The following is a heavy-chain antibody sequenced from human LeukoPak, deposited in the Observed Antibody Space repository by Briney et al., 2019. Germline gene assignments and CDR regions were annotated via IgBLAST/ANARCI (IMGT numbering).Heavy chain of an antibody. V-gene: IGHV4-34*01. CDR1: GGSFSGYY. J-gene: IGHJ4*02. CDR2: IDHSGST. D-gene: IGHD2/OR15-2a*01. Sequence: SETLSLTCAVYGGSFSGYYWSWIRQPPGKGLEWIGEIDHSGSTNYNPSLKSRVTISVDTSKNQFSLKLSSVTAADTAVYYCARGEYYFDYWGQGTLVTVSS. CDR3: ARGEYYFDY.